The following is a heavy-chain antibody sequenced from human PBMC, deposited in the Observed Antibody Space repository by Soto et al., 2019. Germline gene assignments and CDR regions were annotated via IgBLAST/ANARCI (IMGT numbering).Heavy chain of an antibody. V-gene: IGHV2-5*02. CDR2: IYWDDDK. CDR1: GFSLSTSGVG. Sequence: SGPTLVNPTQTLTLTCTFSGFSLSTSGVGVGWIRQPPGKALEWLALIYWDDDKRYSPSLKSRLTITKDTSKNQVVLTMTNMDPVDTATYYCAHSLMGITLAAAGPFDYWGQGTLVTVSS. CDR3: AHSLMGITLAAAGPFDY. D-gene: IGHD6-13*01. J-gene: IGHJ4*02.